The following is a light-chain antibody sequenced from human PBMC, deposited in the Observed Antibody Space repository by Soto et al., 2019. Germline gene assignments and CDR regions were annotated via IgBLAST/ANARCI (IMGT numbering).Light chain of an antibody. J-gene: IGLJ3*02. CDR2: DTS. CDR3: LLVYSGAVV. Sequence: QTVVTQEPSLTVSPGGTVTLTCGSNTGAVTSGHYPYWFQQKPGQAPTTLIYDTSNKYSWTPARFSGSLLGGKAALTLSGAQPEDEADYYCLLVYSGAVVLGGGTKLTVL. V-gene: IGLV7-46*01. CDR1: TGAVTSGHY.